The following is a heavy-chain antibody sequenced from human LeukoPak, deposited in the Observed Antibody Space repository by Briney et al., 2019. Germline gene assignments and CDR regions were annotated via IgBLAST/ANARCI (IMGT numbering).Heavy chain of an antibody. J-gene: IGHJ4*02. Sequence: PGGSLRLSCAASGFTFSSYSMNWVRQAPGKGLEWVSYISSSGSTIYYADSVKGRFTISRDNARNSLYLQMNSLRAEDTAVYYCARGGIVVVISWGQGTLVTVSS. CDR1: GFTFSSYS. V-gene: IGHV3-48*04. CDR3: ARGGIVVVIS. CDR2: ISSSGSTI. D-gene: IGHD3-22*01.